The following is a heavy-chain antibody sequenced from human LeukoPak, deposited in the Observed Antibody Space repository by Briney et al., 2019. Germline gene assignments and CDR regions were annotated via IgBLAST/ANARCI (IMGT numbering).Heavy chain of an antibody. V-gene: IGHV3-7*01. CDR1: GFTFSTSW. Sequence: GGSLRLSCAASGFTFSTSWMSWVRQVPGKGLEWVANIKKDGSETYYVDSMRGRFTFSRDNAKNSLDLQMNSLRAEDTAVYYCVRGGTYCDSTCKGADYWGQGTLVAVSS. CDR3: VRGGTYCDSTCKGADY. J-gene: IGHJ4*02. CDR2: IKKDGSET. D-gene: IGHD2/OR15-2a*01.